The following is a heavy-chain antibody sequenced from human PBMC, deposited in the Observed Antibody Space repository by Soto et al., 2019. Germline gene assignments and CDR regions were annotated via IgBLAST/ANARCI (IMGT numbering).Heavy chain of an antibody. V-gene: IGHV1-69*02. J-gene: IGHJ6*02. CDR3: ARTYCSGGSCSGQTSYYYGMDV. CDR2: IIPILGIA. D-gene: IGHD2-15*01. CDR1: GGTFSSYT. Sequence: QVQLVQSGAEVKKPGSSVKVSCKASGGTFSSYTISWVRQAPGQGLEWMGRIIPILGIANYAQKFQGRVTITADKSTSTAYMELSSLRSEETAVYYCARTYCSGGSCSGQTSYYYGMDVWGQGTTVTVSS.